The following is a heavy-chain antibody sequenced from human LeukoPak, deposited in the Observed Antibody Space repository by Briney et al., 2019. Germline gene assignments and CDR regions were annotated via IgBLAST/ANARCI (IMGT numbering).Heavy chain of an antibody. CDR2: IYEDGSNK. V-gene: IGHV3-7*01. CDR1: GFSFSNHY. Sequence: GGSLRLSCAASGFSFSNHYMRWIRQAPGKGLEWVANIYEDGSNKWHLGSVKGRFTVSRDNARNALYLQMNSLRVEDTAVYYCTRVIVAVPGYFDYFDFWGQGALVTVSS. CDR3: TRVIVAVPGYFDYFDF. J-gene: IGHJ4*02. D-gene: IGHD6-19*01.